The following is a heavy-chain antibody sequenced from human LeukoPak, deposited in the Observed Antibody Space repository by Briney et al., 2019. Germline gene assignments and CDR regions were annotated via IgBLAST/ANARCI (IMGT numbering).Heavy chain of an antibody. CDR3: ASHGGSHAGSYWYFDL. V-gene: IGHV4-39*01. Sequence: ISTVSDGSISTSSYYWGWIRQPPWKGLEWIVSVYYSGITYYNPSLKSRVTISVHTSKNQFSLKLNSVTAADTALYYCASHGGSHAGSYWYFDLWGRGTLVTGSS. D-gene: IGHD6-13*01. CDR2: VYYSGIT. J-gene: IGHJ2*01. CDR1: DGSISTSSYY.